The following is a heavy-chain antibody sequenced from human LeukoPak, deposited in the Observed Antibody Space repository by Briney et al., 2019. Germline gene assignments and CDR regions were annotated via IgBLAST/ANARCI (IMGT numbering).Heavy chain of an antibody. CDR3: ARDRSGYYSGDY. V-gene: IGHV3-30-3*01. J-gene: IGHJ4*02. CDR1: GFTFSSYV. Sequence: GGSLRLSCAASGFTFSSYVMLWVRQAPGKGLEWVAVISYDGNNQNCADSVKGRFTISRDNSKNTLYLQMNSLRAEDTAVYYCARDRSGYYSGDYWGQGTLVTVSS. CDR2: ISYDGNNQ. D-gene: IGHD3-22*01.